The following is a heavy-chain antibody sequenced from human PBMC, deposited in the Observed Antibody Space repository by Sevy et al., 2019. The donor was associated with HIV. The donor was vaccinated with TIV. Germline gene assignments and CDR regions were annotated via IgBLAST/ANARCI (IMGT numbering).Heavy chain of an antibody. CDR2: ISNSGTAM. J-gene: IGHJ4*02. CDR3: ARDLPPSATTVPHFDC. D-gene: IGHD4-4*01. Sequence: GGSLRLSCAASGFTFNTHAMTWVRQAPGKGLEWVSYISNSGTAMYYSDSVRGRFTISRDNARRSLYLQMNSLRAEDTAVYYCARDLPPSATTVPHFDCWGQGALVTVSS. V-gene: IGHV3-48*03. CDR1: GFTFNTHA.